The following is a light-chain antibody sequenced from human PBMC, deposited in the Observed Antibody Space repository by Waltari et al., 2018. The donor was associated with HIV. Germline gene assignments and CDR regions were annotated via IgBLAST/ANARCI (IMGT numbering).Light chain of an antibody. CDR2: GAT. CDR1: QGIKQY. V-gene: IGKV1-27*01. CDR3: QSYDGAPFA. J-gene: IGKJ4*01. Sequence: DIQMTQSPASLSASLGDRVTITCRASQGIKQYLAWYHQRPGERPKVLVYGATILQMGDPSRFSASGSGTEFSLNSASLRTEDRGTYYCQSYDGAPFAFGGGT.